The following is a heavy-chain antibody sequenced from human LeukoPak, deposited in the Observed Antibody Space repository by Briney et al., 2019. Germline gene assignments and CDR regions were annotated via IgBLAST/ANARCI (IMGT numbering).Heavy chain of an antibody. Sequence: SETLSLTCTVSGGSISSYYWSWIRQPAGKGLEWIGRIYTSGSTNYNPSLKSRVTISVDTSKNQFSLKLSSVTAADTAVYYCAREGTYDSSGYYPYWGQGTLVTVSS. CDR2: IYTSGST. V-gene: IGHV4-4*07. CDR1: GGSISSYY. CDR3: AREGTYDSSGYYPY. D-gene: IGHD3-22*01. J-gene: IGHJ4*02.